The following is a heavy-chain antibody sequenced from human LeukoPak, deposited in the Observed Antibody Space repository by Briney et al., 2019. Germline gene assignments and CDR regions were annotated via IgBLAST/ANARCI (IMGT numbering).Heavy chain of an antibody. CDR3: VRLRRNNDRSGYYYYYDY. V-gene: IGHV3-21*01. CDR1: GFSVSNNY. Sequence: GGSLRLSCAASGFSVSNNYMSWVRQAPGKGLEWVSSISVRSNYRYYADSVRGRFTISRDDARDSLFLQMNSLRAEDTAVYFCVRLRRNNDRSGYYYYYDYWGQGTLVTVSS. D-gene: IGHD3-22*01. CDR2: ISVRSNYR. J-gene: IGHJ4*02.